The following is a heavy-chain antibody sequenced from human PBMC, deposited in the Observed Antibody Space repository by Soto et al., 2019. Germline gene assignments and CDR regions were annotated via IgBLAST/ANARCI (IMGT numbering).Heavy chain of an antibody. Sequence: GGSLRLSCAASGFTFSNYWMHWVRQAPGKGLEWVAVISYDGSSQFYAGSVKGRFTVSRDNSKNTLYLQVNNLRNDDTAVYYCTRGLLTDYFDYWGQGALVTVSS. CDR3: TRGLLTDYFDY. CDR1: GFTFSNYW. J-gene: IGHJ4*02. V-gene: IGHV3-30-3*01. CDR2: ISYDGSSQ.